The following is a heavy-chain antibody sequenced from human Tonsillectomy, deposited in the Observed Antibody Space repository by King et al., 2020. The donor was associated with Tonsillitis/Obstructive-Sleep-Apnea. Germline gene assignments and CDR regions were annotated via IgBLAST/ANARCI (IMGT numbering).Heavy chain of an antibody. CDR2: ISWNSGSI. CDR1: GFTSDDYA. Sequence: VQLVESGGGLVQPGRSLRLSCAASGFTSDDYAMYWVRQAPGKGLEWVSGISWNSGSIAYADSVKGRFTISRDNAKNSLYLQMNSLRAEDTALYYCAKDLIIAVSGTPGDAFDIWGQGTMVTVSS. D-gene: IGHD6-13*01. CDR3: AKDLIIAVSGTPGDAFDI. J-gene: IGHJ3*02. V-gene: IGHV3-9*02.